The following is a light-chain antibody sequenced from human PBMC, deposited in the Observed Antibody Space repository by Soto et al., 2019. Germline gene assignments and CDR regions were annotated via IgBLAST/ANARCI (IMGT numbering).Light chain of an antibody. J-gene: IGKJ1*01. CDR1: QDIGKS. Sequence: DIQMTQSPSSLSASVGDRLTITCRASQDIGKSLAWYQQRPGKVPKPLIYAAYTLHSGVPSRFSGGGSGTHFPLTISNLQPEDVATYYCQMYVTAPETFGQGTKVEIK. V-gene: IGKV1-27*01. CDR2: AAY. CDR3: QMYVTAPET.